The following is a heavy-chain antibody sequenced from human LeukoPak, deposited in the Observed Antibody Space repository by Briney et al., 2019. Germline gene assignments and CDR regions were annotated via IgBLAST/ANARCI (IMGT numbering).Heavy chain of an antibody. CDR3: ARGSPYYYDSSGLLHYFDY. J-gene: IGHJ4*02. CDR1: GYTFTSYG. Sequence: GASVKVSCKASGYTFTSYGISWVRQAPGQGLEWMGWISAYNGNTNYAQKLQGRVTMTTDTSTSTAYMELRSLRSDDTAVYYCARGSPYYYDSSGLLHYFDYWGQGTLVTVSS. D-gene: IGHD3-22*01. CDR2: ISAYNGNT. V-gene: IGHV1-18*01.